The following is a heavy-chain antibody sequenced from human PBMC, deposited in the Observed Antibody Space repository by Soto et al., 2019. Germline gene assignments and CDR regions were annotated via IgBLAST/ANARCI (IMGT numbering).Heavy chain of an antibody. Sequence: ASVKVSCKTSGYMFPSYGISWVRQAPGQGLEWMGWISTYNGKTKYAQGLQGRVTMTTDTATTTAHMELRSLRSDDTAVYYCARSTTVGTPPSDHWGQGTLVTVSS. V-gene: IGHV1-18*04. CDR1: GYMFPSYG. CDR2: ISTYNGKT. D-gene: IGHD1-1*01. J-gene: IGHJ4*02. CDR3: ARSTTVGTPPSDH.